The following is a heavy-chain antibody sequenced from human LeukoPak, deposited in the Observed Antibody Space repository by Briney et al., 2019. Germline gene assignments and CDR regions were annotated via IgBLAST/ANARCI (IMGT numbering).Heavy chain of an antibody. D-gene: IGHD2-15*01. CDR1: GFTFGDYA. Sequence: PGRSLRLSCAASGFTFGDYAMSWFRQAPGKGLEWVGFIRSKAYGGTTEYAASVKGRFTISRDDSKSIAYLQMNSLKTEDTAVYYCTREWVRSIVVVVAAMKRLDPWGQGTLVTVSS. V-gene: IGHV3-49*03. CDR2: IRSKAYGGTT. J-gene: IGHJ5*02. CDR3: TREWVRSIVVVVAAMKRLDP.